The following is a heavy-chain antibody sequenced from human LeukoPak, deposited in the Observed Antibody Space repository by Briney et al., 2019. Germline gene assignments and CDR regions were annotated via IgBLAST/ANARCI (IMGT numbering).Heavy chain of an antibody. CDR1: GFMFSDYY. Sequence: GGSLRLSCAASGFMFSDYYMSWIRQAPGKGLEFVSYITRSSSYTTYAGSVKGRFTISRDNAKNSLYLQMNSLRAEDTAVYYCASGRASAGISAFDIWGQGTLVTVSS. CDR2: ITRSSSYT. J-gene: IGHJ3*02. CDR3: ASGRASAGISAFDI. D-gene: IGHD6-13*01. V-gene: IGHV3-11*03.